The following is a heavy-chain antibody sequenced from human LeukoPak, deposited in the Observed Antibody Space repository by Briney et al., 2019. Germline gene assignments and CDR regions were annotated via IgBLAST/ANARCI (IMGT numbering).Heavy chain of an antibody. D-gene: IGHD3-10*01. CDR3: ARRRSMVRGSDY. CDR1: GGSISGYY. CDR2: INHSGST. Sequence: SETLSLTCTVSGGSISGYYWSWIRQPPGKGLEWIGEINHSGSTNYNPSLKSRVTISVDTSKNQFSLKLSSVTAADTAVYYCARRRSMVRGSDYWGQGTLVTVSS. J-gene: IGHJ4*02. V-gene: IGHV4-34*01.